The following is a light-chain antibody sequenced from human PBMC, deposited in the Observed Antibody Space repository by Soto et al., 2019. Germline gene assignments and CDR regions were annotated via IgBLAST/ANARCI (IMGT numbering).Light chain of an antibody. Sequence: EIVLTQSPGTLSLSPGEIATLSCRASHSVSRTYLAWYQQKPGQAPRLLIYGTSDRATGTPDRFSGSGSGTDFTLTISRLEPEDSAVYYCQQFDDSVTFGQGTRREIK. CDR3: QQFDDSVT. CDR2: GTS. J-gene: IGKJ5*01. V-gene: IGKV3-20*01. CDR1: HSVSRTY.